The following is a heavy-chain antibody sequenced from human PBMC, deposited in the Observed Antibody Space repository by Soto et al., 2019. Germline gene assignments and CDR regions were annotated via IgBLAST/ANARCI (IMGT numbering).Heavy chain of an antibody. Sequence: SETLSLTCTVSGGSISSVGYYWSWIRQHPGKGLEWIGFIYYSGSTDYNPSHKSRVTISLDTSKNQFSLKLSSVTAAYTAVYYCARVYDFWSGYGPFDYWGQGSLVTVSS. J-gene: IGHJ4*02. D-gene: IGHD3-3*01. CDR3: ARVYDFWSGYGPFDY. CDR2: IYYSGST. V-gene: IGHV4-31*03. CDR1: GGSISSVGYY.